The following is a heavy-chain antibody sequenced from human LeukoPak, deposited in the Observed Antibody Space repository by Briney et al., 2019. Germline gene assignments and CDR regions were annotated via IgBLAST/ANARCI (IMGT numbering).Heavy chain of an antibody. CDR1: GFSFSSYN. Sequence: GGSLRLSCAASGFSFSSYNMNWVRQTPGKGLEWVSSITSSSTYTFYADSVKGRFTFSRDNARNSLYLQMNSLRAEDTAVYYCARDPYSGTYGDTYYYYMDVWGKGTTVTISS. D-gene: IGHD1-26*01. CDR3: ARDPYSGTYGDTYYYYMDV. J-gene: IGHJ6*03. CDR2: ITSSSTYT. V-gene: IGHV3-21*01.